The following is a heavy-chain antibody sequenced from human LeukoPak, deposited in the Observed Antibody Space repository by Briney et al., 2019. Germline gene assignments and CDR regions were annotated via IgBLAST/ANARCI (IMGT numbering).Heavy chain of an antibody. V-gene: IGHV3-21*01. J-gene: IGHJ4*02. CDR1: GFTFSSYA. D-gene: IGHD3-10*01. Sequence: PGGSLRLSCAASGFTFSSYAMSWVRQAPGKGLEWVSAISSSSSYIYYADSVKGRFTISRDNAKNSLYLQMNSLRAEDTAVYYCARAWFGELSPTYYFDYWGQGTLVTVSS. CDR3: ARAWFGELSPTYYFDY. CDR2: ISSSSSYI.